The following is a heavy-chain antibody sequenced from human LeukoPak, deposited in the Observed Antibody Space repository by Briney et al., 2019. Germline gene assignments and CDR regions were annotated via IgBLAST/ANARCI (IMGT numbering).Heavy chain of an antibody. D-gene: IGHD3-10*01. J-gene: IGHJ4*02. CDR3: ARHRFGAWDPFDY. CDR1: GGSISSYY. CDR2: IYTSGST. V-gene: IGHV4-4*09. Sequence: KPSETLSLTCTVSGGSISSYYWSWIRQPPGKGLEWIGYIYTSGSTNYNPSLKSRVTISVDTSKNQFSLKLSSVTAADTAVYYCARHRFGAWDPFDYWGQGTLVTVSS.